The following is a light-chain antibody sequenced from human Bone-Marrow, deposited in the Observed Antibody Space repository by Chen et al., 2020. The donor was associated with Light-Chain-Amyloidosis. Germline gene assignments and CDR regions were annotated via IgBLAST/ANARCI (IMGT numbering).Light chain of an antibody. CDR1: ALPNQY. CDR2: KDT. CDR3: QSADITGAFGVL. V-gene: IGLV3-25*03. Sequence: SYELTQPPSVLVSPGQTARVTCSGDALPNQYTYWYQQKSGQAPVFVFYKDTEMPSGMPGRFSGSTSGTTVSLTISGVQAEDEADYYCQSADITGAFGVLFGGGSKLTVL. J-gene: IGLJ2*01.